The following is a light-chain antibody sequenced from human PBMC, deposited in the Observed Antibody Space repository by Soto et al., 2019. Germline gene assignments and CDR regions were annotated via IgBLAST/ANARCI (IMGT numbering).Light chain of an antibody. CDR2: DAS. CDR3: QQYNSDPYT. J-gene: IGKJ2*01. V-gene: IGKV1-5*01. Sequence: DIQMTQSPSTLSASVGDRVTITCRASQSISSWLAWYKQKPGKAPKLLIYDASSLESGVPSRFRGSGSGTEFTGTISCLEPGDFASYYGQQYNSDPYTFGLGTKLEIK. CDR1: QSISSW.